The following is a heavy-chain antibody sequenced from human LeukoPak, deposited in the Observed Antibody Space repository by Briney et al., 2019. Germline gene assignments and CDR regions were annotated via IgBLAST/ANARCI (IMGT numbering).Heavy chain of an antibody. CDR3: ASGTTVTNFAY. CDR1: GGSISSYY. Sequence: SETLSLTCTVSGGSISSYYWSWIRQPPGKGLEWIGYMYYSGSTNYNPSLKSRVTMSVDTSKNHFSLKMSSVTAADTAVYYCASGTTVTNFAYWGQGTLVTVSS. D-gene: IGHD4-17*01. CDR2: MYYSGST. J-gene: IGHJ4*02. V-gene: IGHV4-59*01.